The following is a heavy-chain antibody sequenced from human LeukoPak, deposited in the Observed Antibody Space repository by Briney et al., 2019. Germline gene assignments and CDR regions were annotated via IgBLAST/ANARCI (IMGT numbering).Heavy chain of an antibody. CDR3: ERHSNFWDIDL. J-gene: IGHJ5*02. CDR1: GSFISSYY. CDR2: ISAIGDT. Sequence: PSDTLSLICAVSGSFISSYYWMWIRQPPERGLEWIGYISAIGDTNYNPPLKSRVTMSVDASKVQFSLRLTSVTAAYTAVYYCERHSNFWDIDLWSQGTLVTVSS. D-gene: IGHD3-3*01. V-gene: IGHV4-4*09.